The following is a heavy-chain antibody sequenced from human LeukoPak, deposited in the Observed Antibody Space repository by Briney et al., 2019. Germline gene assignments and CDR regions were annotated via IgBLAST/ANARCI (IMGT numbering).Heavy chain of an antibody. D-gene: IGHD3-9*01. J-gene: IGHJ5*02. CDR1: GGSISYYY. CDR2: IYYTGST. CDR3: AKGGTYNDILSFDP. Sequence: SETLSLTCTVSGGSISYYYWTWIRQSPGKGLEWIGQIYYTGSTYYNPSLKRRVTISVDTSRNQFSLNLTSVTAADTAVYYCAKGGTYNDILSFDPWGQGTLVTVSS. V-gene: IGHV4-59*01.